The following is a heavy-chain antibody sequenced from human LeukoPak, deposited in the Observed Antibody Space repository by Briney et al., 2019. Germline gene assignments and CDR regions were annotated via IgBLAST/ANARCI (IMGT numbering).Heavy chain of an antibody. CDR2: ISGSGGST. D-gene: IGHD2-2*01. Sequence: PGGSLRLSCAASGFTFSSYAMSWVRQAPGKGLEWVSAISGSGGSTYYADSVKGGFTISRDNSKNTLYLQMNSLRAEDTAVYYCAKDLGYCSSTSCSFDYWGQGTLVTVSS. CDR3: AKDLGYCSSTSCSFDY. J-gene: IGHJ4*02. V-gene: IGHV3-23*01. CDR1: GFTFSSYA.